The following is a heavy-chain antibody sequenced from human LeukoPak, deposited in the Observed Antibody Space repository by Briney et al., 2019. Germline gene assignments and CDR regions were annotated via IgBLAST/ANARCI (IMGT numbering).Heavy chain of an antibody. J-gene: IGHJ4*02. CDR2: IYYRGST. CDR1: GGSINNYY. D-gene: IGHD4-17*01. Sequence: TSETLSLTCTVSGGSINNYYWSWSRQPPGKGLEWIGYIYYRGSTNYNPSLKSRVTFSVDTSKNQFSLKLNSVTAADTAVYYCARGEDYGDLRYFDYWGQGTLVTVSS. V-gene: IGHV4-59*01. CDR3: ARGEDYGDLRYFDY.